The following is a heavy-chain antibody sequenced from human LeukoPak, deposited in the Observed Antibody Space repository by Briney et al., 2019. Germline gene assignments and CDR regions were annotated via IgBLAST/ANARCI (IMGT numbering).Heavy chain of an antibody. CDR3: AREYSAFDY. CDR2: IYYSGST. Sequence: PSETLSLTCTVSGDPISTSSDYKWTWIRQPPRKGLEWIGYIYYSGSTNYNPSLQSRVTTSVDTSNNQFSLKLTSVTAADTAVYYCAREYSAFDYWGQGTLVTVSS. J-gene: IGHJ4*02. D-gene: IGHD5-12*01. CDR1: GDPISTSSDY. V-gene: IGHV4-61*08.